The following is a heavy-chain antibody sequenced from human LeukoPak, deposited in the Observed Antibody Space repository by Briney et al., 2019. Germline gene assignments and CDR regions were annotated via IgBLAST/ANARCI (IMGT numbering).Heavy chain of an antibody. V-gene: IGHV4-34*01. CDR1: GGSFSGYY. CDR2: INHSGST. Sequence: SETLSLTCAVYGGSFSGYYWSWIRQPPGKGLEWIGEINHSGSTNYNPSLKSRVTISIDTSKNQFSLKLSSVTAADTAVYYCARSDSSGHYHRVAYFDYWGQGTLVTVSS. D-gene: IGHD3-22*01. J-gene: IGHJ4*02. CDR3: ARSDSSGHYHRVAYFDY.